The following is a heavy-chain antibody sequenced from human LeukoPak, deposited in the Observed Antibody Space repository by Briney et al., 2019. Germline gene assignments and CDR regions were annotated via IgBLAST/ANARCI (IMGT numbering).Heavy chain of an antibody. Sequence: GGSLRLSRAASGFTFSSYAMNWVRQAPGKGLEWISSISTDSLTIKYADFVSGQFTISRDNAEHLLFLQMNSLRAEDTAVYYCARKAQTGSHSGPFDIWGQGTLVTVSS. CDR3: ARKAQTGSHSGPFDI. V-gene: IGHV3-48*04. J-gene: IGHJ3*02. CDR1: GFTFSSYA. CDR2: ISTDSLTI. D-gene: IGHD1-26*01.